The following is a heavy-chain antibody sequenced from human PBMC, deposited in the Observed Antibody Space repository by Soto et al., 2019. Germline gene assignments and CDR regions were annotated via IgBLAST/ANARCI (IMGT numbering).Heavy chain of an antibody. CDR1: GGTFSSYA. CDR2: IIPIFGTA. Sequence: QVQLVQSGAEVKKPGSSVKVSCKASGGTFSSYAISWVRQAPGQGLEWMGGIIPIFGTANYAQKFQGRVTITADESTSTAYMELSSLGSEDTAVYYCARAIVTIFGVVIMNYYGMDVWGQGTTVTVSS. J-gene: IGHJ6*02. CDR3: ARAIVTIFGVVIMNYYGMDV. D-gene: IGHD3-3*01. V-gene: IGHV1-69*12.